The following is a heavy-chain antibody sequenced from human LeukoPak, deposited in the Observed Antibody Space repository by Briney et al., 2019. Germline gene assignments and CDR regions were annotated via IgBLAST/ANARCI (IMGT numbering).Heavy chain of an antibody. V-gene: IGHV1-46*01. CDR2: INPSGGST. Sequence: GASVKVSCKASGYTFTSYYMHWVRQAPGQGLEWMGIINPSGGSTSYAQKFQGRVTMTGDTSTSTVNMELSSLRSEDTAVYYCARAEAGPILDYWGQGTLVTVSS. D-gene: IGHD3-3*02. CDR1: GYTFTSYY. J-gene: IGHJ4*02. CDR3: ARAEAGPILDY.